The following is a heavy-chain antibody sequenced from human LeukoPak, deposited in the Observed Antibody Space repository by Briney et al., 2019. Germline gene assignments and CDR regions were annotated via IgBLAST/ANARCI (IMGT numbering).Heavy chain of an antibody. CDR2: INSDGSTT. D-gene: IGHD3-10*01. V-gene: IGHV3-74*01. CDR1: GFTLSSYW. CDR3: ARDLSEYGWFGELYY. Sequence: GGSLRLSCAASGFTLSSYWMHWVRQAPGKGLVWVSRINSDGSTTSYADSVKGRFTISRDNAKHTLYLQMNSLRPEDRAVYFCARDLSEYGWFGELYYWGQGTLVTVSS. J-gene: IGHJ4*02.